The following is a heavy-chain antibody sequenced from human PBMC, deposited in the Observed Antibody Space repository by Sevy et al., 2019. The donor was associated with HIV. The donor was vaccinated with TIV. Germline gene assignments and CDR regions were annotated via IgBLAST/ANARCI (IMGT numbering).Heavy chain of an antibody. D-gene: IGHD3-22*01. CDR2: IWYDGSNK. CDR3: ARGDFYYDSTGYPLDY. Sequence: GGSLRLSCAASGFTFSSYGMHWVRQAPGKGLEWVAVIWYDGSNKYYADSVKGRFTISRDNSKNTLYLQMNSLRAEDTAVYYWARGDFYYDSTGYPLDYWGQGTLVTVSS. V-gene: IGHV3-33*01. CDR1: GFTFSSYG. J-gene: IGHJ4*02.